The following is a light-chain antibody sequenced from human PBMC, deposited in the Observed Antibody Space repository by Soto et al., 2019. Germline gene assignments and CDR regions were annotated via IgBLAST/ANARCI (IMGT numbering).Light chain of an antibody. Sequence: QAVVTQEPSVTVSPGGTVTLTCGSSTGPVTRGHWPYWFQQKPGQAPRTIIYDTTTKASWTPARFSGSLLGGKAALTLSGALPEDEGDYYCLLSYGPPWVFGGGTKLTVL. CDR2: DTT. V-gene: IGLV7-46*01. CDR1: TGPVTRGHW. CDR3: LLSYGPPWV. J-gene: IGLJ3*02.